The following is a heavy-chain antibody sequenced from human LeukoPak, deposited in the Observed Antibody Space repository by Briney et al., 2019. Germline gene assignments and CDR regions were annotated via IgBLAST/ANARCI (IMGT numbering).Heavy chain of an antibody. CDR1: GGSFSGYY. Sequence: PSETLPLTCAVYGGSFSGYYWSWLGQPPAKELEWIGEINHRGSTNYNPSLKSRVTISVDTSKNQFSLKLSSVTAADTAVYYCARGTEYGSGSYYTLGYFDYWGQGTLVTVSS. CDR2: INHRGST. CDR3: ARGTEYGSGSYYTLGYFDY. J-gene: IGHJ4*02. V-gene: IGHV4-34*01. D-gene: IGHD3-10*01.